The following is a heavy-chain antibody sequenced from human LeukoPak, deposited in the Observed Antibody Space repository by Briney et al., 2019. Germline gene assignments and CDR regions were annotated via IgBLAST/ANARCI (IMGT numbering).Heavy chain of an antibody. V-gene: IGHV1-46*01. CDR3: AREGPDYYDSSGSIGPAFDI. D-gene: IGHD3-22*01. CDR1: GYTFTIYY. J-gene: IGHJ3*02. Sequence: GASVKVSCKSSGYTFTIYYMHWVRQATGQGLGWMGIINPSGGSTSYAQKFQGRVTMSRDTSTSTVYMELSSLRSEDTAVYYCAREGPDYYDSSGSIGPAFDIWGQGTMVTVSS. CDR2: INPSGGST.